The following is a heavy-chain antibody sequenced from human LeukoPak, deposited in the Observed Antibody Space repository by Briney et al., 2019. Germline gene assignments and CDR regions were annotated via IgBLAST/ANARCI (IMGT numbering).Heavy chain of an antibody. D-gene: IGHD3-16*02. V-gene: IGHV3-23*01. CDR2: ITGSGGST. CDR1: GFTFSSYA. CDR3: AKDTSVRRGSLNG. J-gene: IGHJ4*02. Sequence: GGSLRLSCAASGFTFSSYAMSWVRQAPGKGLEWVSAITGSGGSTYYADTVKGRYTISRDNSKNTLYLQMNRLRAEDTAVYYCAKDTSVRRGSLNGWGQGTLVTVSS.